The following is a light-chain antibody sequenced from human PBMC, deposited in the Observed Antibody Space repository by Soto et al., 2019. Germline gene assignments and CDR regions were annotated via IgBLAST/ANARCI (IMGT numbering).Light chain of an antibody. CDR1: PIDVGSTDS. CDR2: EVK. J-gene: IGLJ1*01. V-gene: IGLV2-14*01. Sequence: QSALTQPASVSGSPGQSITITCMGTPIDVGSTDSVSWYQHHPGEAPRLVIYEVKNRPSGVPGRFSGSKSVNTASLSISGLQPEDEADYYCRTYTTTGSSIFGSGTKLTVL. CDR3: RTYTTTGSSI.